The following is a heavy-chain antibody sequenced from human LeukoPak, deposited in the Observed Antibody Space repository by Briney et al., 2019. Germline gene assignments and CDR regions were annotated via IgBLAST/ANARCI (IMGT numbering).Heavy chain of an antibody. CDR2: IHPNSGKT. D-gene: IGHD4-23*01. J-gene: IGHJ4*02. Sequence: GAPVKVSCKASGYTFRSYEINWVRQAPGQGLEWVGWIHPNSGKTGYAQNFQGRVTMTRDTSTETAFMELSSLKFDDTAIFYCARGHYGGNRYFDIWGQGTLVTVSS. CDR3: ARGHYGGNRYFDI. V-gene: IGHV1-8*01. CDR1: GYTFRSYE.